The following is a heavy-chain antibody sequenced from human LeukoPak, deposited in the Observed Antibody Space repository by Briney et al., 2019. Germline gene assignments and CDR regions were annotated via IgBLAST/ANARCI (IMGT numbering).Heavy chain of an antibody. D-gene: IGHD2-21*02. J-gene: IGHJ4*02. Sequence: GSLRLXCAASXFTFSTSWMHWVRRAPGKGLMWVSRINGDSTEPTYGESVRGRFTISRDNARSTLYLQMNDLRDEDTAVYYCVRENCGPVCCSLLANWGRGILVTAPS. CDR2: INGDSTEP. CDR1: XFTFSTSW. CDR3: VRENCGPVCCSLLAN. V-gene: IGHV3-74*03.